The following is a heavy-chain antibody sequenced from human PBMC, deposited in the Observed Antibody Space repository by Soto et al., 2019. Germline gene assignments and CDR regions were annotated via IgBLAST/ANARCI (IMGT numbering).Heavy chain of an antibody. CDR3: AREQSGGSDQQTLDY. CDR2: IIPILGIA. D-gene: IGHD2-15*01. CDR1: GGTFSSYT. Sequence: QVQLVQSGAEVKKPGSSVKVSCKASGGTFSSYTISWVRQAPGQGLEWMGRIIPILGIANYAQKFQGRVTITADKSTSTAYMELSSLRSEDTAVYYCAREQSGGSDQQTLDYWGQGTLVTVSS. V-gene: IGHV1-69*08. J-gene: IGHJ4*02.